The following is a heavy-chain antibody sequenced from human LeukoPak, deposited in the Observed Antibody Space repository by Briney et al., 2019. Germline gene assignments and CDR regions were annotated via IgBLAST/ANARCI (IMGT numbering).Heavy chain of an antibody. V-gene: IGHV3-30-3*01. Sequence: GGSLRLSCAASGFTFSSYAMHWVRQAPGKGLEWVAVISYDGSNKYYADSVKGRFTISRDNSKNTLYLQMNSLRAEDTAVYYCARARSGSGYYYGMDVWGQGTTVTVSS. J-gene: IGHJ6*02. CDR1: GFTFSSYA. CDR3: ARARSGSGYYYGMDV. D-gene: IGHD5-12*01. CDR2: ISYDGSNK.